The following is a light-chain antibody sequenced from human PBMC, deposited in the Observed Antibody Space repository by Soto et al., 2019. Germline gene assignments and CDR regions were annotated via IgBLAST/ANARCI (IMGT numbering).Light chain of an antibody. CDR1: QGFRED. V-gene: IGKV1-6*01. CDR2: PAS. J-gene: IGKJ4*01. CDR3: LQEYNYPLT. Sequence: AIQMAQSPSSLSASVGDRVTITCRESQGFREDLGGYQVKPGKAPKLLIYPASNLQSGVPSRFSGSGSGTDFTLTINSLQPEDFATYYCLQEYNYPLTFGGGTKVEIK.